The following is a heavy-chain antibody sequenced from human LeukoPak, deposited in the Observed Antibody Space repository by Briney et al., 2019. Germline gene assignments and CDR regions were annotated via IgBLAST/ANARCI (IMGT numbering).Heavy chain of an antibody. V-gene: IGHV1-24*01. Sequence: ASVKVSCKVSGYTLTELSMHWVRQAPGKGLEWMGGFDPEDGETIYAQKFQGRVTMTEDTSTDTAYMELSSLRSEDTAVYYCARDGRGSRSSWFDPWGQGTLVIVSS. J-gene: IGHJ5*02. D-gene: IGHD3-10*01. CDR1: GYTLTELS. CDR2: FDPEDGET. CDR3: ARDGRGSRSSWFDP.